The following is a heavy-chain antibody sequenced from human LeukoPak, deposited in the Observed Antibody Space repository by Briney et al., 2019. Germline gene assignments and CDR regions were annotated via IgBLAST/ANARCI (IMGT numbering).Heavy chain of an antibody. J-gene: IGHJ4*02. D-gene: IGHD1-1*01. CDR1: GFTFSSYS. CDR2: ISSSSGTI. V-gene: IGHV3-48*04. CDR3: SRGGTDDPFNS. Sequence: GGSLRLSCAASGFTFSSYSMKWVRQAPGKGLEWVSYISSSSGTIYYADSVKGRFTISRDNAKDSLYLQMNSLRAEDTAVYYCSRGGTDDPFNSWGQGTLVTVSS.